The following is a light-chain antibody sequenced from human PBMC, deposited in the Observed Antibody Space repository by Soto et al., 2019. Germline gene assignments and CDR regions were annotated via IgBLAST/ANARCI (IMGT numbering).Light chain of an antibody. CDR3: QQYYTTPYT. Sequence: DIVMTQSPDSLAVSLGARATISCKSSQSIFYSSNKKNYLAWYQQKPGQPPKLLLYWAPTRESGVPDRFSGSGSVTDFTLTISSLQAEDVAVYYCQQYYTTPYTFGQGTKLEIK. CDR1: QSIFYSSNKKNY. CDR2: WAP. J-gene: IGKJ2*01. V-gene: IGKV4-1*01.